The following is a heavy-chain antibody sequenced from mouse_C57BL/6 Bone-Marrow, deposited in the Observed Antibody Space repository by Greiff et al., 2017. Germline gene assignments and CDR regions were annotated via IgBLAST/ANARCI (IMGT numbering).Heavy chain of an antibody. CDR1: GFTFSDYG. V-gene: IGHV5-17*01. J-gene: IGHJ2*01. CDR2: ISSGSSTI. CDR3: ARPLFRQRGNYFDY. Sequence: EVKLVESGGGLVKPGGSLKLSCAASGFTFSDYGMHWVRQAPEKGLEWVAYISSGSSTIYYADTVKGRFTISRDNAKNTLFLQMTSLRSEDTAMYYCARPLFRQRGNYFDYWGQGTTLTVSS. D-gene: IGHD1-1*01.